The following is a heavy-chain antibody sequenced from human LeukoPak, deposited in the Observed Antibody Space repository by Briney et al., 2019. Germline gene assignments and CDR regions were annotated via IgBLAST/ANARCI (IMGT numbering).Heavy chain of an antibody. V-gene: IGHV4-34*01. CDR2: INHSGST. CDR3: ARCMSGLDYGDYAYYYHMDV. D-gene: IGHD4-17*01. CDR1: GGSFSGYY. J-gene: IGHJ6*04. Sequence: SSETLSLTCAVYGGSFSGYYWSWIRQPPGKGLEWIGEINHSGSTNYNPSLKSRVTISVDTSKNQFSLKLDSVTAADTAVYFCARCMSGLDYGDYAYYYHMDVWGKGTTVTVSS.